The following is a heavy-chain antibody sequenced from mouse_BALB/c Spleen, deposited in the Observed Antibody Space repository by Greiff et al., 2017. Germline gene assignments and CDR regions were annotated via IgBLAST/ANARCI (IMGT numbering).Heavy chain of an antibody. CDR2: IRSGGSYT. J-gene: IGHJ4*01. CDR3: ARHTGDSSGYVGYAMDY. V-gene: IGHV5-6*01. D-gene: IGHD3-2*01. Sequence: EVMLVESGGDLVKPGGSLKLSCAASGFTFSSYGMSWVRQTPDKRLEWVATIRSGGSYTYYPDSVKGRFTISRDNAKNTLYLQMSSLKSEDTAMYYCARHTGDSSGYVGYAMDYWGQGTSVTVSS. CDR1: GFTFSSYG.